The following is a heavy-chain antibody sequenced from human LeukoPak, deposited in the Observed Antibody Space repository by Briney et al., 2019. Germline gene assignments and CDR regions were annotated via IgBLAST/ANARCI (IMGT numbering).Heavy chain of an antibody. CDR1: GFTFSSYA. Sequence: GGSLRLSCAASGFTFSSYAMSWVRQAPGKGLEWVSAISGSGGSTYYADSVKGRFTISRDNSKNTLYLQMNSLRAEDTAVYYCAKDLVPYDFWSGFDYWGQGTLVTVPS. CDR3: AKDLVPYDFWSGFDY. D-gene: IGHD3-3*01. J-gene: IGHJ4*02. V-gene: IGHV3-23*01. CDR2: ISGSGGST.